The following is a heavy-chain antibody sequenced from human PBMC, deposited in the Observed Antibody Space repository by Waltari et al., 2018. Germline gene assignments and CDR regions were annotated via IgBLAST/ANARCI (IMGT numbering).Heavy chain of an antibody. CDR3: AKTLGATFRDNWFDP. D-gene: IGHD1-26*01. CDR2: IYHTGGT. J-gene: IGHJ5*02. Sequence: QVQLEESGPGLVKPSETLSLTCTVSGSSITTNTYWAWIRQPPGEKLEWIVSIYHTGGTYYNPSLRSRVTISVDTSKSQFSLKLTSMTAADTAVYYCAKTLGATFRDNWFDPWGQGIMVTVSS. CDR1: GSSITTNTY. V-gene: IGHV4-38-2*02.